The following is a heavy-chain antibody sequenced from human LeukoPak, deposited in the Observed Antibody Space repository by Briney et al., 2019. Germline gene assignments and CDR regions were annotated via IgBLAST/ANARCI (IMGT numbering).Heavy chain of an antibody. CDR2: IYGSGNT. J-gene: IGHJ4*02. CDR1: GGSISSYY. V-gene: IGHV4-4*07. CDR3: ARRRFGGFTMVRGVLDY. Sequence: PSETLSLTCTVSGGSISSYYCSWIRQPAGKGLEWIGRIYGSGNTNYNPSLRSRVTMSLDTSKNQFSLKLSSVTAADTAVYYCARRRFGGFTMVRGVLDYWGQGTLVTVSS. D-gene: IGHD3-10*01.